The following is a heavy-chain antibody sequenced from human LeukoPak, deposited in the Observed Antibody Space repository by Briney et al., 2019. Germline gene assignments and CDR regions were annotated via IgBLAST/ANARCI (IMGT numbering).Heavy chain of an antibody. V-gene: IGHV1-69*06. CDR3: ASGYYYDSSGYLDY. Sequence: SVKVSCKASGGTFSSYAISWVRQAAGQGLEWMGRIIPIFGTANYAQKFQGRVTITADKSTSTAYMELSSLRSEDTAVYYCASGYYYDSSGYLDYWGQGTLVTVSS. D-gene: IGHD3-22*01. CDR2: IIPIFGTA. CDR1: GGTFSSYA. J-gene: IGHJ4*02.